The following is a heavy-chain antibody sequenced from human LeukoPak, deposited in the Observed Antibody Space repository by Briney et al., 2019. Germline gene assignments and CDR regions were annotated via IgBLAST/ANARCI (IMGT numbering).Heavy chain of an antibody. CDR1: GGSISSSSYY. D-gene: IGHD6-25*01. V-gene: IGHV4-39*01. CDR3: ARHSAAVHLGAFYL. CDR2: FYYSGST. J-gene: IGHJ3*01. Sequence: SETLSLTCTVSGGSISSSSYYWGWIRQPPGKGLEWIGCFYYSGSTYYNPYLKSRVTISVDPSKNLFSLKLSYLTADDRAVYYCARHSAAVHLGAFYLWGQGTMVTVSS.